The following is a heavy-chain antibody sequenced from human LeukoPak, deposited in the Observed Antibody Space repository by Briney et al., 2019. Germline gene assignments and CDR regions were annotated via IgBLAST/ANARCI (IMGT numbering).Heavy chain of an antibody. J-gene: IGHJ4*02. CDR3: ARDGDRYCSGGSCYYHY. CDR2: ISSISSYI. Sequence: GGPLRLACAASGFTFSSYSMNWVRQAPGKGLEWVSSISSISSYIYYADSVKGRFTISRDNAKNSLYLQMNSLRAEDTAVYYCARDGDRYCSGGSCYYHYWGQGTLVTVSS. CDR1: GFTFSSYS. V-gene: IGHV3-21*01. D-gene: IGHD2-15*01.